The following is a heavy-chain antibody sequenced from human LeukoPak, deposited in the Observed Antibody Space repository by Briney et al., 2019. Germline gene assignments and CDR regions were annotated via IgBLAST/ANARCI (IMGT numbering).Heavy chain of an antibody. CDR1: GFTFSSYG. CDR2: ISYDGSNK. Sequence: GGSLRLSCAASGFTFSSYGMHWVRQAPGKGLEWVAVISYDGSNKYYADSVKSRFTISRDNSKNTLYLQMNSLRAEDTAVYYCAKVSGSYPLDYWGQGTLVTVSS. J-gene: IGHJ4*02. D-gene: IGHD1-26*01. V-gene: IGHV3-30*18. CDR3: AKVSGSYPLDY.